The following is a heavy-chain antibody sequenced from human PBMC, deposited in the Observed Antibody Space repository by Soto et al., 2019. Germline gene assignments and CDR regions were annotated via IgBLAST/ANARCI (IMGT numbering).Heavy chain of an antibody. J-gene: IGHJ4*02. V-gene: IGHV3-30-3*01. Sequence: QVQLVESGGGVVQPGRSLRLSCAASGFTFSSYAMHWVGQAPGKGREGGAVISYDGSNKYYADSVKGRFTISRDNSKNTLYLQMNSLRAEDTAVYYCARDGLKLRFLEWFIDYWGQGTLVTVSS. D-gene: IGHD3-3*01. CDR3: ARDGLKLRFLEWFIDY. CDR1: GFTFSSYA. CDR2: ISYDGSNK.